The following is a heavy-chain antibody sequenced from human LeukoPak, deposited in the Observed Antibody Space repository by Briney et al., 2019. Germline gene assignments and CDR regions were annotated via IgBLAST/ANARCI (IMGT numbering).Heavy chain of an antibody. CDR3: ARAFYPGYYSYMAV. V-gene: IGHV4-59*01. J-gene: IGHJ6*03. CDR2: IYYSGST. D-gene: IGHD3-3*02. Sequence: PSETLSLTCTVSGGSISPYYWSWIRQPPGKGLAWIGYIYYSGSTNYNPSLKSRVTISVDTSKNQFSLKLSSVTAADTAVYYCARAFYPGYYSYMAVWGKGTTVTVSS. CDR1: GGSISPYY.